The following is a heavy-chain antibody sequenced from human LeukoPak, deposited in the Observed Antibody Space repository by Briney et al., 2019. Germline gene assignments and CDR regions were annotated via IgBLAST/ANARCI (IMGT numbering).Heavy chain of an antibody. V-gene: IGHV3-30*18. Sequence: PGRSLRLSCAASGFTFSSYGMHWVRQAPGKGLEWPAVISYDGSNKYYADSVKGRFTISRDNSKNTLYLQMNSLRAEDTAVYYCAEDRGYCSGGSCMRIDYWGQGTLVTVSS. D-gene: IGHD2-15*01. J-gene: IGHJ4*02. CDR3: AEDRGYCSGGSCMRIDY. CDR1: GFTFSSYG. CDR2: ISYDGSNK.